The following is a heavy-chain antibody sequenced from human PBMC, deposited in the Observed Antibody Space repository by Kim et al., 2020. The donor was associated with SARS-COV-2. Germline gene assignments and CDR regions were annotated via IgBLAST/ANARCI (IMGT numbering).Heavy chain of an antibody. CDR1: GITFSDYY. J-gene: IGHJ4*02. V-gene: IGHV3-11*01. D-gene: IGHD4-17*01. Sequence: GGSLRLSCTASGITFSDYYMSWIRQAPGKGLEWVSYISFRGDTIYYAHSVRGRFTISRDNAKNSLHLQMNSLRAEDTAVDSCATAPYYGDYLGNDYWGQG. CDR2: ISFRGDTI. CDR3: ATAPYYGDYLGNDY.